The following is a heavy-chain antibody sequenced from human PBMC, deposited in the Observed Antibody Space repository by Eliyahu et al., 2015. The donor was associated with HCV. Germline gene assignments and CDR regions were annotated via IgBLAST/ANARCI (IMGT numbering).Heavy chain of an antibody. CDR2: IYWNDDK. J-gene: IGHJ4*02. D-gene: IGHD3-9*01. Sequence: QITLKESGPTLVKPTQTLTLTCTFSGFSLSPSGVGVGWIRQPPGKALEWLALIYWNDDKRYSPSLKSRLTITKDTSKNQVVLTMTNMDPVDTATYYCARTRGLRYFDWLSHTGPHTFDYWGQGTLVTVSS. V-gene: IGHV2-5*01. CDR1: GFSLSPSGVG. CDR3: ARTRGLRYFDWLSHTGPHTFDY.